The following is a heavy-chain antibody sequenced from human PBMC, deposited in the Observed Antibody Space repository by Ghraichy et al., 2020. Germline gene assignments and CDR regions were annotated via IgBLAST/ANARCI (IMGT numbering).Heavy chain of an antibody. CDR1: GGSISRNY. Sequence: SETLSLTCIVSGGSISRNYWSWIRQPPGKGLEWIGYIYYSGSTNYNPSLKSRVTISVDTSKNQFSLKLSSVTAADTAVYYCARHEAFYCSSGGSCYFDYWGQGTLVTVSS. V-gene: IGHV4-59*08. CDR3: ARHEAFYCSSGGSCYFDY. D-gene: IGHD2-15*01. CDR2: IYYSGST. J-gene: IGHJ4*02.